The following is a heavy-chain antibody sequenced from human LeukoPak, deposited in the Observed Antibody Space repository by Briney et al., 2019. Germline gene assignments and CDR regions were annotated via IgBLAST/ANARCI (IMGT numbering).Heavy chain of an antibody. D-gene: IGHD3-10*01. V-gene: IGHV3-23*01. CDR3: AKVMVRGVDPFDY. CDR2: IFPSGGEI. CDR1: GFTFSTFA. J-gene: IGHJ4*02. Sequence: PGGSLRLSCAASGFTFSTFAMIWVRQPPGKGLEWVSSIFPSGGEIHYADSVRGRFTISRDNSKSTLSLQMNSLRAEDTAVYYCAKVMVRGVDPFDYWGQGTLVTVSS.